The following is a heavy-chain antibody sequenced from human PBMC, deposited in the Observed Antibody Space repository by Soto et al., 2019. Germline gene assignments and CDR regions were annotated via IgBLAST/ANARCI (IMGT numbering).Heavy chain of an antibody. V-gene: IGHV3-13*01. Sequence: GGSLRLSCEAPGFTFSGFDMHWVRQPTGKGLEWVSTIGTAGDTYYAVSVKGRFTISRDNAKNSLSLQMNSLRAGDTAVYFCARGQEVGAHFFDSWGQGTQVTVSS. J-gene: IGHJ4*02. CDR2: IGTAGDT. D-gene: IGHD2-15*01. CDR1: GFTFSGFD. CDR3: ARGQEVGAHFFDS.